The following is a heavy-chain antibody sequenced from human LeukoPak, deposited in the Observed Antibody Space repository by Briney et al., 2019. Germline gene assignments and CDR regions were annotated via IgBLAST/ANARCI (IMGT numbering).Heavy chain of an antibody. Sequence: SETLSLTCTVSGGSISSYYWNWIRQPPGKGLEWIGHISYSGSTNYNPSLKSRLTISVDTSKNQFSLKLSSVTAADTAVYYCARANLTHTYYFDYWGQGTLVTVSS. D-gene: IGHD4/OR15-4a*01. CDR3: ARANLTHTYYFDY. CDR1: GGSISSYY. J-gene: IGHJ4*02. CDR2: ISYSGST. V-gene: IGHV4-59*12.